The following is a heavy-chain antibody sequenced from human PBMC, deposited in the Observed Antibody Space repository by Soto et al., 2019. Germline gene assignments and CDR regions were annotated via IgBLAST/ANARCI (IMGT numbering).Heavy chain of an antibody. CDR2: ISSSSSYI. CDR1: GFTFSSYS. CDR3: ARDGLKYYYYYMDV. Sequence: GGSLRLSCAASGFTFSSYSMNWVRQAPGKGLEWVSSISSSSSYIYYADSVKGRFTISRDNAKNSLYLQMNSLRAEDTAVYYCARDGLKYYYYYMDVWGKGTTVTVSS. V-gene: IGHV3-21*01. J-gene: IGHJ6*03.